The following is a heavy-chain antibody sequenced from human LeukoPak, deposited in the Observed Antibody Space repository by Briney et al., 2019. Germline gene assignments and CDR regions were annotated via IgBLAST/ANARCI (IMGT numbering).Heavy chain of an antibody. CDR2: IYYSGST. V-gene: IGHV4-39*02. J-gene: IGHJ4*02. CDR3: ARDRGTWNDDGFDY. Sequence: SETLSLTCTVSGGSISGSSYYWGWIRQPPGKGLEWIGSIYYSGSTYYNPSLKSRVTISVDKSKNQFSLKLSSVTAADTAVYYCARDRGTWNDDGFDYWGQGTLVTVSS. CDR1: GGSISGSSYY. D-gene: IGHD1-1*01.